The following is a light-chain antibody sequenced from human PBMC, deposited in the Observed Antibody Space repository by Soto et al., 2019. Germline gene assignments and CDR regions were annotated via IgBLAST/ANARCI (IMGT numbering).Light chain of an antibody. CDR3: QQYATSPHT. V-gene: IGKV3-20*01. CDR1: QSVSSSQ. CDR2: GAS. J-gene: IGKJ2*01. Sequence: EIVLTQSPVTLSLSPGESATLSCRASQSVSSSQVAWYQQKPGQAPRLLIYGASSRATGIPDRFNGVGSETDFTLTINRLEPEDFAVYYCQQYATSPHTFGQGTKLEIK.